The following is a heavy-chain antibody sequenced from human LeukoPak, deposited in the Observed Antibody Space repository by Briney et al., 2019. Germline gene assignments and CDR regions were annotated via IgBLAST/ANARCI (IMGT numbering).Heavy chain of an antibody. CDR2: IKQDGSEK. CDR1: GFSFGSNW. J-gene: IGHJ4*02. V-gene: IGHV3-7*03. CDR3: ARLRYSDY. D-gene: IGHD2-21*01. Sequence: PGGSLRLSCVASGFSFGSNWMSWVRQAPGKGLEWVANIKQDGSEKNYVDSVKGRFTISRDNAKNSLYLQVNSLRAEDTAVYYCARLRYSDYWGQGTLVTVSS.